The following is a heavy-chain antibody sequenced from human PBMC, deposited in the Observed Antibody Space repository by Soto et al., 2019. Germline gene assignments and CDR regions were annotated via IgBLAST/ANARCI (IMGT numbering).Heavy chain of an antibody. Sequence: EVQLLESGGGLVQPGGSLRLSCAASGFTFSSYAMSWVRQAPGKGLEWVSAISGSGGSTYYADSVKGRFTISRDNSKNTLYVQMNSLRAEDTAVYYCAKDRGRSYCSGGSCYSRLPYYFDYWGQGTLVTVSS. D-gene: IGHD2-15*01. CDR2: ISGSGGST. V-gene: IGHV3-23*01. J-gene: IGHJ4*02. CDR1: GFTFSSYA. CDR3: AKDRGRSYCSGGSCYSRLPYYFDY.